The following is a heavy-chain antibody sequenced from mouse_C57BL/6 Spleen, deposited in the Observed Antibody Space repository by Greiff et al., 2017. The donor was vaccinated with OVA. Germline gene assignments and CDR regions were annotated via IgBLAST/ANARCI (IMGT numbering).Heavy chain of an antibody. CDR2: INPYNGGT. V-gene: IGHV1-19*01. CDR1: GYTFTDYY. CDR3: ARTNSGYFDV. Sequence: VQLQQSGPVLVKPGASVKMSCKASGYTFTDYYMNWVKQSHGKSLEWIGVINPYNGGTSYNQKFKGKATLTVDKSSSTAYMELNSLTSEDSAVYYCARTNSGYFDVWGTGTTVTVSS. J-gene: IGHJ1*03.